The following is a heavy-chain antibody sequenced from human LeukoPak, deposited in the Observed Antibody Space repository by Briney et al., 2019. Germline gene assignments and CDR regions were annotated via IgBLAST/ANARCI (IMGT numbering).Heavy chain of an antibody. CDR2: IYSGGST. V-gene: IGHV3-53*04. CDR1: GFTVSSNY. D-gene: IGHD3-3*01. CDR3: ARGDFWSGYYTGLY. Sequence: GGSLRLSCAASGFTVSSNYMSWVRQAPGKGLEWVSVIYSGGSTYYADSVKGRFTISRHNSKNTLYLQMNSLRAEDTAVYYCARGDFWSGYYTGLYWGQGTLVTVSS. J-gene: IGHJ4*02.